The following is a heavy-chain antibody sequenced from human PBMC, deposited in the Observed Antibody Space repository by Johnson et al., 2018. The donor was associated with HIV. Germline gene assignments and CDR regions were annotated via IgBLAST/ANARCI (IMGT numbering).Heavy chain of an antibody. CDR1: GFTVSSNY. Sequence: VQLVESGGGLVQPGGSLRLSCAASGFTVSSNYMSWVRQAPGKGLEWVSVIYSGDSTYYADSVKGRFIISRDNSKHTLYLQMNSLRAEDTAVYYCARDQRGDIIPTTYDAFDIWGQGTMVIVS. D-gene: IGHD5-12*01. J-gene: IGHJ3*02. V-gene: IGHV3-66*01. CDR2: IYSGDST. CDR3: ARDQRGDIIPTTYDAFDI.